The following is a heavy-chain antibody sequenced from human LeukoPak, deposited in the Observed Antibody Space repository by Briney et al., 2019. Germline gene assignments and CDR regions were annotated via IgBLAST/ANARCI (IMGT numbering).Heavy chain of an antibody. D-gene: IGHD6-19*01. CDR1: GFTFTRSA. V-gene: IGHV1-58*02. CDR3: AASKVAVWYFDL. J-gene: IGHJ2*01. Sequence: SVKVSCKASGFTFTRSAMQWVRQARGQRLEWIGWIVVGSGNTNYAQKFQERVTITRDMSTSTAYMELSSLRSEDTAVYYCAASKVAVWYFDLWGRGTLVTVSS. CDR2: IVVGSGNT.